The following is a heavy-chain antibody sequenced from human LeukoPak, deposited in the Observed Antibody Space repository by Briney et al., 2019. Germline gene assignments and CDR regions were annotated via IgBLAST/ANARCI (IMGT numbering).Heavy chain of an antibody. Sequence: SETLSLTCAVYGGSVSGYYWSRIRQAPGKGLEWIGEINRSGSTNYNPSLKSRVTISVDTSKNQFSLKLSSVTAADTAVYYCARSTVAGKTVDYWGQGTLVTVSS. CDR1: GGSVSGYY. J-gene: IGHJ4*02. CDR3: ARSTVAGKTVDY. D-gene: IGHD6-19*01. CDR2: INRSGST. V-gene: IGHV4-34*01.